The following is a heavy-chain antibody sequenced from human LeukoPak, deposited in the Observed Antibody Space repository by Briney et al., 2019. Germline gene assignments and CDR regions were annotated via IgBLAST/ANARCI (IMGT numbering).Heavy chain of an antibody. CDR3: ARNHVTPSGVVTSTSDS. D-gene: IGHD3-3*01. J-gene: IGHJ4*02. V-gene: IGHV1-18*01. CDR1: GYTFTSYG. Sequence: ASVKVSCKASGYTFTSYGISWVRQVPGQGLEWMGWISAYNGHTKYALKLQGRVTMTTDASTSTAYMELRSLTSDDTATYYCARNHVTPSGVVTSTSDSWGQGTPVTVSS. CDR2: ISAYNGHT.